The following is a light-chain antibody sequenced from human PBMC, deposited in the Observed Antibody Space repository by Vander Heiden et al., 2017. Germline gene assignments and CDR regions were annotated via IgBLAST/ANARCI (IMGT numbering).Light chain of an antibody. CDR3: QQYNGYFKT. Sequence: DIQVTYSPSTLSASVGDTVTITCRASGNIIRWLAWYQQKPGKAPKLLVYDASSLERRVPSRFSGSGFGTEFTLTISSLEPDDFATYYCQQYNGYFKTFGQGTKLEIK. CDR1: GNIIRW. V-gene: IGKV1-5*01. CDR2: DAS. J-gene: IGKJ2*01.